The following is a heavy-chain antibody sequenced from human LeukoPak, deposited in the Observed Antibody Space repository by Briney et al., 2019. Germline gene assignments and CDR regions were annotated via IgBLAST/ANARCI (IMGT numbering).Heavy chain of an antibody. CDR3: ARDDSLYSVHYGMDV. J-gene: IGHJ6*02. Sequence: PSQTLSLTCTVSGGSISSGAYYWSWIRQHPGKGLEWIGYIFYSGNTYYNPSLKSRVTISVDTSKNQFSLTLTSVTAADTAVYYCARDDSLYSVHYGMDVWGQGTTVTVS. V-gene: IGHV4-31*03. CDR2: IFYSGNT. D-gene: IGHD2-21*01. CDR1: GGSISSGAYY.